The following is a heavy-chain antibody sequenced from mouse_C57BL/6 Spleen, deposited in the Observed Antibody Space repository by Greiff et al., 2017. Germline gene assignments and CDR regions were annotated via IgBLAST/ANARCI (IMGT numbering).Heavy chain of an antibody. CDR2: ISSGGDYI. D-gene: IGHD1-1*01. CDR3: TREGGSSYLFDY. Sequence: EVQLVESGEGLVKPGGSLKLSCAASGFTFSSYAMSWVRQTPEKRLEWVAYISSGGDYIYYADTVKGRFTISRDNARNTLYLQMSSLKSEDTAMYYCTREGGSSYLFDYWGQGTTLTVSS. V-gene: IGHV5-9-1*02. CDR1: GFTFSSYA. J-gene: IGHJ2*01.